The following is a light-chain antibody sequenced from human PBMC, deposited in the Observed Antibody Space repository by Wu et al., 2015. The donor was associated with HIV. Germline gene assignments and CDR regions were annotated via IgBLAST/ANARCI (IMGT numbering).Light chain of an antibody. CDR1: QWVNSKD. CDR2: GSS. CDR3: QRYGSSSYT. Sequence: EIVLTQSPDTLSLSPGERATLSCRASQWVNSKDLAWYQQKFGQAPRLLIYGSSFRATGIPDRFSGSGSGTDFSLTISRLEPEDFAVYYCQRYGSSSYTFGRGTKLEIK. V-gene: IGKV3-20*01. J-gene: IGKJ2*01.